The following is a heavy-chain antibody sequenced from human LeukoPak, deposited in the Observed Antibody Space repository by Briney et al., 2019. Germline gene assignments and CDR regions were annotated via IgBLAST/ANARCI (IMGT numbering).Heavy chain of an antibody. CDR2: IRFDGSNE. CDR3: SKDLTSDFGGDLDP. V-gene: IGHV3-30*02. D-gene: IGHD3-10*01. Sequence: GGSLRLSCAASGFTFSSFGMHWVRQAPGKGLDWVAFIRFDGSNEHHADSVKGRFTISRDNSKSTVYLQMNSLRVEDAAVYYCSKDLTSDFGGDLDPWGQGTLVTVSS. CDR1: GFTFSSFG. J-gene: IGHJ5*02.